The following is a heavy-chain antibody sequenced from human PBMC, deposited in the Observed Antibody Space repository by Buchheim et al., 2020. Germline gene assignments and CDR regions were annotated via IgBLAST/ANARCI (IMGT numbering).Heavy chain of an antibody. Sequence: EMQLLESGGGLVQPGGSLRISCVASGFTFNTSAMTWVRQAPGKGLEWVSAIRGSGFDTYYADSVTGRFTISRDNSKNILYLEMNSLRAEDAAIYFCAKTVHILPGYQRWVYYMDVWGKGTT. CDR1: GFTFNTSA. CDR3: AKTVHILPGYQRWVYYMDV. D-gene: IGHD3-9*01. CDR2: IRGSGFDT. J-gene: IGHJ6*03. V-gene: IGHV3-23*01.